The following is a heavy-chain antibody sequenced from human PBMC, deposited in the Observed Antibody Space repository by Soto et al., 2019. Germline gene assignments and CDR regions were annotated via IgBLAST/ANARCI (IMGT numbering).Heavy chain of an antibody. CDR2: IYYSGST. V-gene: IGHV4-39*01. CDR1: DFSVSNNY. Sequence: PGGSLRLSCAASDFSVSNNYMTWVRQAPGKGLEWIGSIYYSGSTYYNPSLNSRVTMSVDTSKSQFSLKLSSVTAADTAVYYCVRAISSSSSLGLPYHHYRLAFWGQGTTVPVSS. CDR3: VRAISSSSSLGLPYHHYRLAF. D-gene: IGHD6-6*01. J-gene: IGHJ6*02.